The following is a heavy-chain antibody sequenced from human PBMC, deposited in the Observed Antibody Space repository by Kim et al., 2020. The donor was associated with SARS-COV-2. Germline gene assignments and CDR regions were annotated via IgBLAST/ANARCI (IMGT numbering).Heavy chain of an antibody. V-gene: IGHV4-34*01. Sequence: SETLSLTCAVYGGSFSGYYWSWIRQPPGKGLEWIGEINHSGSTNYNPSLKSRVTISVDTSKNQFSLKLSSVTAADTAVYYCARGWGGGSYSPFDYWGQGTLVTVST. CDR2: INHSGST. D-gene: IGHD1-26*01. CDR1: GGSFSGYY. CDR3: ARGWGGGSYSPFDY. J-gene: IGHJ4*02.